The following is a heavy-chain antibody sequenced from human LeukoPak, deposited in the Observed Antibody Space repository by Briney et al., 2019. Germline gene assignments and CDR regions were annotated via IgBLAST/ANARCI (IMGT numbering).Heavy chain of an antibody. CDR2: IKSKTDGGTT. D-gene: IGHD1-26*01. CDR1: GFTFSNAW. V-gene: IGHV3-15*01. CDR3: TTGVGAYHFDY. Sequence: PGGSLRLSCAASGFTFSNAWMSWVRQAPGKGLEWVGRIKSKTDGGTTDYAAPVKGRFTISRDDSKNTLYLLMNSLKTEDTAVYYCTTGVGAYHFDYWGQGTLVTVSS. J-gene: IGHJ4*02.